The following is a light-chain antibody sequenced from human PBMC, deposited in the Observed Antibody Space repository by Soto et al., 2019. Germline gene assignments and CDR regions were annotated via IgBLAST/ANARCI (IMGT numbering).Light chain of an antibody. V-gene: IGKV1-5*01. Sequence: DIQMTQSPSTLSASIGDRVTITCRASQSISKWVAWYQQKPGKAPKLLIYDASSLESGVPSRFSGSGSGTEFTLTISSLQPDDFATYYCQQYNSYSWTFGHGTKVDI. CDR2: DAS. CDR3: QQYNSYSWT. J-gene: IGKJ1*01. CDR1: QSISKW.